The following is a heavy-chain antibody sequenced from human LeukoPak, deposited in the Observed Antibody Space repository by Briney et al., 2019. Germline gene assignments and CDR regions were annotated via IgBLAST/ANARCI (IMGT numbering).Heavy chain of an antibody. Sequence: SETLSLTCTVSGGSFSSYYWSWIRQPAGKGLEWIGRICTSESTNYNASLKSRVSMSVDTSKNQFSLKLSSVTAADTAVFYCARENSGSYREFDYWGQGTLVTVSS. J-gene: IGHJ4*02. V-gene: IGHV4-4*07. D-gene: IGHD1-26*01. CDR3: ARENSGSYREFDY. CDR1: GGSFSSYY. CDR2: ICTSEST.